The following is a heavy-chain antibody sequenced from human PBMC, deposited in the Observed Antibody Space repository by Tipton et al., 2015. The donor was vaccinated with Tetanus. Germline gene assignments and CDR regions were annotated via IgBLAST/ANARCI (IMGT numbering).Heavy chain of an antibody. CDR2: ISSDSRSI. Sequence: SLRLSCAASGFIFSSYSMSWVRQAPGKGLEWVSSISSDSRSIYYADSMKGRFTISRDNAKKSLYLQMDSLRAEDTAVYYCAKDGCFSVGCLGSDYWGQGNLVTVSS. D-gene: IGHD5/OR15-5a*01. CDR3: AKDGCFSVGCLGSDY. CDR1: GFIFSSYS. J-gene: IGHJ4*02. V-gene: IGHV3-21*01.